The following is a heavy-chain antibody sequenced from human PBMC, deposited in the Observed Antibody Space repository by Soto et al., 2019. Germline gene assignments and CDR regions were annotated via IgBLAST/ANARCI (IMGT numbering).Heavy chain of an antibody. CDR1: GLPHSNFA. CDR3: AKDAVYNDGLWLMDH. CDR2: IYGSGRGI. Sequence: LRLSCTASGLPHSNFAMMWVRQAPGKGLECISGIYGSGRGIEYADSVKGRFTISRDNSKNTVYLQMTDLRVDDTAVYYCAKDAVYNDGLWLMDHWGQGTQVTVSS. V-gene: IGHV3-23*05. D-gene: IGHD2-21*01. J-gene: IGHJ4*02.